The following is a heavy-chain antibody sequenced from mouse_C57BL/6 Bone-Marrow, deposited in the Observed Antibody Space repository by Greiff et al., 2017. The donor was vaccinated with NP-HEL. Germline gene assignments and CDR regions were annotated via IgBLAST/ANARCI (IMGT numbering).Heavy chain of an antibody. V-gene: IGHV1-72*01. D-gene: IGHD2-1*01. J-gene: IGHJ4*01. CDR3: ARGIYYGNYAGAMDY. CDR1: GYTFTSYW. CDR2: IDPNSGGT. Sequence: VQLQQPGAELVKPGASVKLSCKASGYTFTSYWMHWVKQRPGRGLEWIGRIDPNSGGTKYNEKFKSKATLTVDKPSSTAYMQLSSLTSEDSAVYYCARGIYYGNYAGAMDYWGKEPQSPSPQ.